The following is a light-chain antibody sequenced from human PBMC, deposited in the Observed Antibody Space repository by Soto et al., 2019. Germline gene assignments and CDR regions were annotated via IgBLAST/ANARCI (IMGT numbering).Light chain of an antibody. Sequence: QSALTQPASVSGSPGQSITISCTGTSSDIGGHDDVSWYQQHPGKVPKLLIYGVTDRPSGVSNRFSGSKSGNVASLTISGLQAEDEADYYCCSYRSGNTLVVFGGGTKVIVL. CDR3: CSYRSGNTLVV. J-gene: IGLJ2*01. CDR1: SSDIGGHDD. CDR2: GVT. V-gene: IGLV2-14*03.